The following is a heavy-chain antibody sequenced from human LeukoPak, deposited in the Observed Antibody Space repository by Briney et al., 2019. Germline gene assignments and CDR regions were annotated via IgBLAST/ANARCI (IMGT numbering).Heavy chain of an antibody. Sequence: GGSLRLSCAASGFTFSSYAMSWVRQAPGKGLEWVSAISGSGGSTYYADSVKGRFTISRDNSKNTLYLQMNSLRAEDTAVYYCAINPERVVATNYGGQGPLVTVS. CDR2: ISGSGGST. V-gene: IGHV3-23*01. D-gene: IGHD5-12*01. CDR1: GFTFSSYA. J-gene: IGHJ4*02. CDR3: AINPERVVATNY.